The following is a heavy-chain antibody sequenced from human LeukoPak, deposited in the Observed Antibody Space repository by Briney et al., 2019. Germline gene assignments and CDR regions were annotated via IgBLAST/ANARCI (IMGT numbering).Heavy chain of an antibody. D-gene: IGHD3-22*01. J-gene: IGHJ4*02. CDR2: IYYSGST. Sequence: SETLSLTCTVSGGSVSSGSYYWSWIRQPPGKGLEWIGYIYYSGSTNYNPSLKSRVTISVDTSKNQFSLKLSSVTAADTAVYYCARVVYYDSSGCFDYWGQGTLVTVSS. V-gene: IGHV4-61*01. CDR1: GGSVSSGSYY. CDR3: ARVVYYDSSGCFDY.